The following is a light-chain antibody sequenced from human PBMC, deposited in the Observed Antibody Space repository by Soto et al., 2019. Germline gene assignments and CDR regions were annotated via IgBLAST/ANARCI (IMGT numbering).Light chain of an antibody. CDR1: QTISSW. Sequence: DIQMTQSPSTLSGSVGDRVTITCRASQTISSWLAWYQQKPGKAPKLLTYKASTLKSGVPSRFSGSGSGTEFTLTISSLQPDDFATYYCQHYNSYSEAFGQGTK. CDR3: QHYNSYSEA. J-gene: IGKJ1*01. V-gene: IGKV1-5*03. CDR2: KAS.